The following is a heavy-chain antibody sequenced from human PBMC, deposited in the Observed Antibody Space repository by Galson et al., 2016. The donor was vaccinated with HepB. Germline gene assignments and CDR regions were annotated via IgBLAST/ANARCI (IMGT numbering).Heavy chain of an antibody. J-gene: IGHJ3*01. CDR3: ARDPYYYDSRGYTTGFDV. D-gene: IGHD3-22*01. CDR2: IYSDGST. Sequence: SLRLSCAASRFIVNNNYMNWVRQAPGKGLEWVSVIYSDGSTYYADSVKGRFTISGDNSKNMLYLQMNTLRAEDTAVYYCARDPYYYDSRGYTTGFDVWGQGTMVTVSS. V-gene: IGHV3-53*01. CDR1: RFIVNNNY.